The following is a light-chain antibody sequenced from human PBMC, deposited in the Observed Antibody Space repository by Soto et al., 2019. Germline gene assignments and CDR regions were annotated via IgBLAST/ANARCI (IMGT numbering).Light chain of an antibody. CDR2: AAS. Sequence: DIQMTQSPSSLSASVGDRVTITCRASQSIGSFLNWYQQKPGKAPKLLIYAASSLQSVVPLRFTRGGSVTDFNSPITSLQPEDFAPYCNHQSYSTLHPFGQGTNLQIK. V-gene: IGKV1-39*01. CDR1: QSIGSF. J-gene: IGKJ2*01. CDR3: HQSYSTLHP.